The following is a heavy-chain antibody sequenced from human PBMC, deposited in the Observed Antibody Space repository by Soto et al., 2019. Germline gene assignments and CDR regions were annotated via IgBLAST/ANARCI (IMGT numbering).Heavy chain of an antibody. CDR3: ARHEVESYYYYGMDV. CDR2: IYPGDSDT. Sequence: PGESLKISCKGSGYSFTSYWIGWVRQMPGKGLEWMGIIYPGDSDTRYSPSFQGQVTISADKSISTAYLQWSSLKASDTAMYYCARHEVESYYYYGMDVWGQGTTVTVSS. CDR1: GYSFTSYW. J-gene: IGHJ6*02. V-gene: IGHV5-51*01. D-gene: IGHD1-1*01.